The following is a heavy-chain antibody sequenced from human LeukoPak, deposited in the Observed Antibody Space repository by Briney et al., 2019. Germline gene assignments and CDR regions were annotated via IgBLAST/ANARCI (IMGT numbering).Heavy chain of an antibody. D-gene: IGHD2-21*02. Sequence: GGSLRLSCAASGFTVSSNYMSWVRQAPGKGLEWVSSISSSSSYIYYADSVKGRFTISRDNAKNSLYLQMNSLRAEDTAVYYCARDRIVVVTASDYYYYYGMDVWGQGTTVTVSS. J-gene: IGHJ6*02. CDR1: GFTVSSNY. CDR3: ARDRIVVVTASDYYYYYGMDV. CDR2: ISSSSSYI. V-gene: IGHV3-21*01.